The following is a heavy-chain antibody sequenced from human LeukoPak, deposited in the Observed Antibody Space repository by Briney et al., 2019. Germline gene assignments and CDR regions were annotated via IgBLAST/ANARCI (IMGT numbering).Heavy chain of an antibody. Sequence: SETLSLTCTVSGGSISSYYWSWIRQPAGKGLEWIGRIYTSGSTNYNPSLKSRVTMSVDTSKNQFSLKLSSVTAADTAVYYCAREGGVAGPHTLYYYYYYYMDVWGKGTTVTVSS. J-gene: IGHJ6*03. CDR2: IYTSGST. D-gene: IGHD6-19*01. V-gene: IGHV4-4*07. CDR1: GGSISSYY. CDR3: AREGGVAGPHTLYYYYYYYMDV.